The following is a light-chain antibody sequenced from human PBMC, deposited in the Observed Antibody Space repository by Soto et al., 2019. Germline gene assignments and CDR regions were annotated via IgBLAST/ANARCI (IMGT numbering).Light chain of an antibody. CDR3: QQYNGYSPRT. CDR1: QSISTW. Sequence: DIQMTQSPSTLSASVGDRVTITCRASQSISTWLAWYQQKPGKAPNLLIYDASSLESGVPSRFSGSGSGTEFTLTISSLQPDDFATYYCQQYNGYSPRTFGQGTKVDIK. J-gene: IGKJ1*01. CDR2: DAS. V-gene: IGKV1-5*01.